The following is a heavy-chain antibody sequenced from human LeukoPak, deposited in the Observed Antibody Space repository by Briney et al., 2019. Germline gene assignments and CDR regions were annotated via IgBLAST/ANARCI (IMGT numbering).Heavy chain of an antibody. V-gene: IGHV3-30-3*01. D-gene: IGHD3-22*01. CDR3: ARGSLYYYDSSGPDY. CDR2: TSSDLNVK. J-gene: IGHJ4*02. Sequence: AGGSLRLSCAASGFTFRNYVIHWVRQAPGKGLEWVAVTSSDLNVKLYADSVKGRFTISRDNSKNTLYLQMNSLRAEDTAVYYCARGSLYYYDSSGPDYWGQGTLVTVSS. CDR1: GFTFRNYV.